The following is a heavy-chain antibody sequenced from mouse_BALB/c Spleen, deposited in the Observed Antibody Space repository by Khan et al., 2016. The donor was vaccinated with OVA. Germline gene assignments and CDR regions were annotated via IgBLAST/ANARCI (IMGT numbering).Heavy chain of an antibody. J-gene: IGHJ4*01. CDR3: ARDGGWLRRADYAMDY. Sequence: QMQLEESGPGLVAPSQSLSITCTVSGFSLTGYGVNWVRQPPGKGLEWLGMIWGDGSTDYNSALKSRLSISKDNSKSQVFLKMNSLQTDDTARYYGARDGGWLRRADYAMDYWGQGTSVTVSS. CDR2: IWGDGST. D-gene: IGHD2-2*01. CDR1: GFSLTGYG. V-gene: IGHV2-6-7*01.